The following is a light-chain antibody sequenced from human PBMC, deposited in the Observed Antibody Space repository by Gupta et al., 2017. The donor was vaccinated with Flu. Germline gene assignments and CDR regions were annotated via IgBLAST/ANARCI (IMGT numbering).Light chain of an antibody. CDR1: NSNIGAGFD. V-gene: IGLV1-40*01. CDR3: QSYDSSLSASV. CDR2: ANS. Sequence: TISCTGSNSNIGAGFDVHWYQQLPGTAPKLLIYANSDRPSGVPDRFSGSKSGTSASLAITGLQTEDEADYYCQSYDSSLSASVFGTGTKVTVL. J-gene: IGLJ1*01.